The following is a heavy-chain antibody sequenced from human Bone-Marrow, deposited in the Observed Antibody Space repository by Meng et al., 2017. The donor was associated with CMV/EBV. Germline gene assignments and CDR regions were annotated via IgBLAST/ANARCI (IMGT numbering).Heavy chain of an antibody. Sequence: GESLKISCAVSGFTFRGYWMSWVRQAPGKGLEWVANIKQDGSEKYYVDSVKGRFTISRDNAKNSLYLQMNSLRTEDTAVYYCARGGQWLVPEFEIWGQGTMVTVSS. CDR3: ARGGQWLVPEFEI. CDR2: IKQDGSEK. D-gene: IGHD6-19*01. J-gene: IGHJ3*02. CDR1: GFTFRGYW. V-gene: IGHV3-7*04.